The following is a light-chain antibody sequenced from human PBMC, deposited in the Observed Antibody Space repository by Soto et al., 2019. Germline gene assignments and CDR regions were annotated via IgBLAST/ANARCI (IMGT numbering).Light chain of an antibody. Sequence: DIHMTQSPSTLSASVGDRVTITCRASQSISLWVAWYQQKPGRAPNLLIYKTSSLETGLPSRFSGSGSGTEFTLHISSLQPDDFATYYCQHYKDYSWTFGQGTKVEVK. CDR1: QSISLW. V-gene: IGKV1-5*03. J-gene: IGKJ1*01. CDR2: KTS. CDR3: QHYKDYSWT.